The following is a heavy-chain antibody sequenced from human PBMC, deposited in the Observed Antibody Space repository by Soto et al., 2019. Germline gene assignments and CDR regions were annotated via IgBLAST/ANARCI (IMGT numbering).Heavy chain of an antibody. CDR2: ISSSGGST. D-gene: IGHD6-13*01. CDR1: GFTFSSYE. Sequence: EVQLVESGGALVQPGGSLRLSCAASGFTFSSYEMNWVRQAPGKGLGWVSYISSSGGSTYYADSVKGRFTISRDNAKNSVYLHMNSLRAEDTAVYYCARDLVAAAADYWGQGTLVNVSS. V-gene: IGHV3-48*03. J-gene: IGHJ4*02. CDR3: ARDLVAAAADY.